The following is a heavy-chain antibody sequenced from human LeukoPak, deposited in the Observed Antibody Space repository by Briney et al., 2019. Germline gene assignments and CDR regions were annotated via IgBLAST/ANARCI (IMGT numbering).Heavy chain of an antibody. D-gene: IGHD6-13*01. V-gene: IGHV3-23*01. CDR1: GFTFSSYS. CDR3: AKATKQPGALYYFDY. Sequence: TGGSLRLSCAASGFTFSSYSMNWVRQAPGKGLEWVSAISGSGGSTYYADSVKDRFTISRDNSKNTLYLQMNSLRAEDTAVYYCAKATKQPGALYYFDYWGQGTLVTVSS. CDR2: ISGSGGST. J-gene: IGHJ4*02.